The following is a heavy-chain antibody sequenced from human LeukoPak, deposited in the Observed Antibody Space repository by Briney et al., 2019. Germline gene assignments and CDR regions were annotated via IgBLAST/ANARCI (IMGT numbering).Heavy chain of an antibody. J-gene: IGHJ5*02. CDR1: GGSISSYY. Sequence: SETLSLTCTVSGGSISSYYWSWIRQPAGKGLEWIGRIYTSGSTNYNPSLKSRVTMSVDTSKNQFSLKLSSVTAADTAVYYCARSTQTSIAAAGTYWFDPWGQGTLVTVSS. V-gene: IGHV4-4*07. D-gene: IGHD6-13*01. CDR2: IYTSGST. CDR3: ARSTQTSIAAAGTYWFDP.